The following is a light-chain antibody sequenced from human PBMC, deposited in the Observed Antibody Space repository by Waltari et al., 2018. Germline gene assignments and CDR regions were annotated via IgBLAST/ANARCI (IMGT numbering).Light chain of an antibody. CDR3: SSYTRSSTLVV. J-gene: IGLJ2*01. CDR1: SSHVGGYSY. CDR2: DVS. V-gene: IGLV2-14*03. Sequence: QSALTQPASASGSPGKSITIPCTGTSSHVGGYSYASWYQQHPGKAPHLTIYDVSNRPSVVSNRFSGSKSGNTASLTISGLQAEDEADYYCSSYTRSSTLVVFGGGTKLTVL.